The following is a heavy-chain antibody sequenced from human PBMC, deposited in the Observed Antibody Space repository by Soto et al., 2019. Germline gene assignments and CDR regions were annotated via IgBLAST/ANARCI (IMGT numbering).Heavy chain of an antibody. Sequence: GESMQIWRSVVWYSFVNFCGRRVRQMPGKGLEWMGIIYPGDSDTRYSPSFQGQVTISADKSISTAYLQWSSLKASDTAMYYCARAMVRGKNYYGVDVWGQGTTVTVSS. D-gene: IGHD3-10*01. CDR2: IYPGDSDT. CDR3: ARAMVRGKNYYGVDV. V-gene: IGHV5-51*01. CDR1: WYSFVNFC. J-gene: IGHJ6*02.